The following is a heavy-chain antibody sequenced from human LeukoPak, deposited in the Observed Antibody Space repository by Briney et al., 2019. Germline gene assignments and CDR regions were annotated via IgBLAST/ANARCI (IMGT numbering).Heavy chain of an antibody. J-gene: IGHJ4*02. V-gene: IGHV3-66*01. Sequence: PGGSLRLSCAASGFAVSSSYMTWVRQPPGKGLQWLSFIYTGGDTYYADSVKGRFTISRDDSKNTVYLQMSSLRAEDTAVYYCARDRDWGCSYCSYWGQGTLVTVSS. D-gene: IGHD7-27*01. CDR1: GFAVSSSY. CDR2: IYTGGDT. CDR3: ARDRDWGCSYCSY.